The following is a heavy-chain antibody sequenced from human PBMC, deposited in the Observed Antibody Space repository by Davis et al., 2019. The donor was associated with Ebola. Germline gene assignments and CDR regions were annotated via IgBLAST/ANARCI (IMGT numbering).Heavy chain of an antibody. J-gene: IGHJ4*02. D-gene: IGHD4-11*01. CDR1: GFTFTHYA. CDR3: TRWATDYNTLGDY. Sequence: GGSLRLSCATSGFTFTHYAMTWYRQAPGQGLQWVASVTASGGHTFYADSVKGRFTISRDNSKNTVYLQMNSLKTEDTAVYYCTRWATDYNTLGDYWGQGALVTVSS. CDR2: VTASGGHT. V-gene: IGHV3-23*01.